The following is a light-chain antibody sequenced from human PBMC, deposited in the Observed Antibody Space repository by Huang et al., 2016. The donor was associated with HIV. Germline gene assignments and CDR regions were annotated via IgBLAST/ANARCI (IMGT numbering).Light chain of an antibody. CDR3: QQYNNWPPVT. J-gene: IGKJ2*01. Sequence: ATLSCRASQSVSSNLAWYQQNPGQAPRLLIYGASTRATGIPARFIGSGSGTEFTLTISSLQSEDFAVYYCQQYNNWPPVTFGQGTKLEIK. V-gene: IGKV3D-15*01. CDR2: GAS. CDR1: QSVSSN.